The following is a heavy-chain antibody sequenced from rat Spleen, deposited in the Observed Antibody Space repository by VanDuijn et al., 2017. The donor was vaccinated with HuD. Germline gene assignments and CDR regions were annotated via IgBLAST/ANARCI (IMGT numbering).Heavy chain of an antibody. CDR3: ARRGYNYYFDY. CDR1: GFTFSDYD. Sequence: EVQLVESGGGLVQPGRSMKLSCAASGFTFSDYDMSWVRQAPRKSLEWVATINYDGSSIYYRDTVKGRFTISRENAKSTLYLQMDSLRSEDTATYYCARRGYNYYFDYWGQGVMVTVSS. CDR2: INYDGSSI. D-gene: IGHD1-4*01. V-gene: IGHV5-7*01. J-gene: IGHJ2*01.